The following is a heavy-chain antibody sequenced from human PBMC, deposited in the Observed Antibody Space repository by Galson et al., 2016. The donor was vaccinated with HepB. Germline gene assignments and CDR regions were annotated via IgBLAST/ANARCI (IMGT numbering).Heavy chain of an antibody. J-gene: IGHJ3*02. CDR2: ISSSSAYV. V-gene: IGHV3-21*01. CDR1: GFSFSTYT. D-gene: IGHD3-3*01. Sequence: SLRLSCAASGFSFSTYTMNWVRQAPGKGLEWISYISSSSAYVDYADSVKGRFTISRENAKNSLYLQRNSLRAEDTAVYYCARDRSRFSSGYYTGARDVFAIWGQGTVVTVSS. CDR3: ARDRSRFSSGYYTGARDVFAI.